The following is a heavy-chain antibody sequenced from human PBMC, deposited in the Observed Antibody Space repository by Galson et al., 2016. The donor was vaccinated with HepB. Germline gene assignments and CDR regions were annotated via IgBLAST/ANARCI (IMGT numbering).Heavy chain of an antibody. CDR3: ARDGDHGIGGYFSSS. J-gene: IGHJ5*02. V-gene: IGHV3-33*01. CDR1: RIIFSTYG. Sequence: SLRLSCAASRIIFSTYGMHWVRQAPGKGLEWVALIWTDGSNKCYADAVKGRFTISRDDSKNTLYLQMNSLRAEDTAVYYCARDGDHGIGGYFSSSWGQGTPVTVSS. CDR2: IWTDGSNK. D-gene: IGHD6-25*01.